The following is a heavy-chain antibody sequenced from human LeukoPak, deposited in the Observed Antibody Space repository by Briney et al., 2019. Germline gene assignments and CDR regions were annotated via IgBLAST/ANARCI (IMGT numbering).Heavy chain of an antibody. CDR3: ARGTLSRFDY. V-gene: IGHV3-21*01. CDR2: ISSSSSYI. CDR1: GFTFSSYS. J-gene: IGHJ4*02. Sequence: GGSLRLSCAASGFTFSSYSMNWVRQAPGKGLEWVSSISSSSSYIYYADSMKGRFTISRDNAKNSLYLQMNSLRAEDTAVYYCARGTLSRFDYWGQGTLVTVCS.